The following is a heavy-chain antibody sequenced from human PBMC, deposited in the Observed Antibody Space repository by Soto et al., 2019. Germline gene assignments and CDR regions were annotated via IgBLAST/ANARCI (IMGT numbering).Heavy chain of an antibody. J-gene: IGHJ6*02. V-gene: IGHV3-23*01. CDR3: AKDSPWLVRYYYHGMDV. CDR1: GFTFSSYA. Sequence: GGSLRLSCAASGFTFSSYAMSWVRQAPGKGLEWVSAISGSGYNTYYADSVKGRFTISRVNSKNTLYLQMNSLRAEDTAVYYCAKDSPWLVRYYYHGMDVWGQGTTVTVSS. D-gene: IGHD6-19*01. CDR2: ISGSGYNT.